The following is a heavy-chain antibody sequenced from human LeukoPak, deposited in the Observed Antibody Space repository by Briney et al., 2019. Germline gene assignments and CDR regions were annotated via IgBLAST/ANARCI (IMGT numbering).Heavy chain of an antibody. CDR2: ISYDGSNK. CDR3: ARDGFGYYYGSSGQFDY. D-gene: IGHD3-22*01. CDR1: GFTFSSYA. V-gene: IGHV3-30-3*01. Sequence: PGGSLRLSCAASGFTFSSYAMHWVRQAPGKGLEWVAVISYDGSNKYYADSVKGRFTISRDNSKNTLYLQMNSLRAEDTAVYYCARDGFGYYYGSSGQFDYWGQGTLVTVSS. J-gene: IGHJ4*02.